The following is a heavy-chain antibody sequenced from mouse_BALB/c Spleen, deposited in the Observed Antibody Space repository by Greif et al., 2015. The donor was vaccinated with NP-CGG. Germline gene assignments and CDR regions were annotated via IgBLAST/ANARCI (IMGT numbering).Heavy chain of an antibody. D-gene: IGHD1-1*01. J-gene: IGHJ1*01. CDR1: GYTFTSYW. V-gene: IGHV1S41*01. CDR2: IAPGSGST. CDR3: ARRYGSSSWYFDV. Sequence: DLVKPGASVKLSCKASGYTFTSYWINWIKQRPGQGLEWIGRIAPGSGSTYYNEMFKGKATLTVDTSSSTAYIQLSSLSSEDSAVYFCARRYGSSSWYFDVWGAGTTVTVSS.